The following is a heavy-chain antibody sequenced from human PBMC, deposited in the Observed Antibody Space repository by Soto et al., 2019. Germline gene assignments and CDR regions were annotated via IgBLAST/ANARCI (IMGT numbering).Heavy chain of an antibody. D-gene: IGHD3-22*01. V-gene: IGHV1-69*13. Sequence: SVKVSCKASGGTFSSYAISWVRQAPGQGLEWMGGIIPIFGTANYAQKFQGRVTITADESTSTAYMELSSLRSEDTAVYYCASSLQDYYDSSGYPHYYYGMDVWGQGTTVTVS. CDR2: IIPIFGTA. J-gene: IGHJ6*02. CDR3: ASSLQDYYDSSGYPHYYYGMDV. CDR1: GGTFSSYA.